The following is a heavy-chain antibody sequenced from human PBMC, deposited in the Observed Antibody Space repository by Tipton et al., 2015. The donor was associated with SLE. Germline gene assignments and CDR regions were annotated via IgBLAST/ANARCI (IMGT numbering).Heavy chain of an antibody. J-gene: IGHJ4*02. V-gene: IGHV3-11*01. CDR3: ARVPRPYSRSDH. CDR1: GFILSDYY. Sequence: QLVQSGGGLVKPGGSLRLSCAASGFILSDYYINWIRQAPGKGLEWVAYISNDLGRGSSTYYADSVKGRFTISRDNAGNSLYLQMNSLRAEDAAVYDFARVPRPYSRSDHWCRGALVTVSS. D-gene: IGHD4-11*01. CDR2: ISNDLGRGSST.